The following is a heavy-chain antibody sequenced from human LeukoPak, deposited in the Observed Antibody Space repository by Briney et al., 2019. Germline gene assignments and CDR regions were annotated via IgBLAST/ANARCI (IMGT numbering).Heavy chain of an antibody. Sequence: SVKFSCKASGGTFSSYAISWVRQAPGQGLEWMGGIIPIFGTANYAQKFQGRVTITADESTSTAYMELSSLRSEDTAVYYCAREYSGSYPGYFDLWGRGTLVTVSS. CDR2: IIPIFGTA. V-gene: IGHV1-69*13. CDR1: GGTFSSYA. CDR3: AREYSGSYPGYFDL. J-gene: IGHJ2*01. D-gene: IGHD1-26*01.